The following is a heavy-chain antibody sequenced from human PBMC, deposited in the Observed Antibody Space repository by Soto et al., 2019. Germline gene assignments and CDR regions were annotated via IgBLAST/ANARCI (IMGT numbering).Heavy chain of an antibody. Sequence: GGSLRLSCAASGFTVSSNYMSWVRQAPGKGLGWVSVIYSGGSTYYADSVKGRFTISRDNSKNTLYLQMNSLRAEDTAVYYCGRDLPLGHGYYYYGMDVWGQGTTVTVSS. D-gene: IGHD1-26*01. CDR1: GFTVSSNY. CDR3: GRDLPLGHGYYYYGMDV. CDR2: IYSGGST. V-gene: IGHV3-66*01. J-gene: IGHJ6*02.